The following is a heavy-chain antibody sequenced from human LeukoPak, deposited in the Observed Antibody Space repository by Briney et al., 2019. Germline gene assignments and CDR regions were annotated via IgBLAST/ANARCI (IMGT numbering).Heavy chain of an antibody. CDR1: GFTFDDFS. D-gene: IGHD3-10*01. Sequence: GSLKLPFSGSGFTFDDFSIPLVPQTPGKGLEWVPPNTWDAGATYYADSVKGRFTISRDNNKNSLYLQMNSLRAEDTALYYCAKDMAAYLYASGNIEYWGQGTLVTVSS. V-gene: IGHV3-43D*03. CDR2: NTWDAGAT. J-gene: IGHJ4*02. CDR3: AKDMAAYLYASGNIEY.